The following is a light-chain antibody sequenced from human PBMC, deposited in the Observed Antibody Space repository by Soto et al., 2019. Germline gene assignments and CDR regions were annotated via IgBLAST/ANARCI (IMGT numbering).Light chain of an antibody. CDR3: QYLNSFPLS. V-gene: IGKV1-9*01. Sequence: DIQLTQSPASLSASVGDRVTITCRASQGISSYLAWYQQKPGKAPKLLIYLASTLQSGVPSRFSGSGSWTDFSLTIISLQPEDVATYYCQYLNSFPLSFGGGTKVEIK. CDR2: LAS. J-gene: IGKJ4*01. CDR1: QGISSY.